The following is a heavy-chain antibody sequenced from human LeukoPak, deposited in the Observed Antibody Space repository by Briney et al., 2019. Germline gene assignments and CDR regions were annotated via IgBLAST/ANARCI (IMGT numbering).Heavy chain of an antibody. CDR1: GFTFSNYA. CDR2: ISGSGDST. CDR3: AKGDLSSGWLS. V-gene: IGHV3-23*01. J-gene: IGHJ5*02. D-gene: IGHD6-19*01. Sequence: PGGSLRLSCAASGFTFSNYAMSWVRQAPGQGLEWVSAISGSGDSTYYADSVKGRFTISRDSSKNTLFLQMNSLRADDTAVYYCAKGDLSSGWLSWGQGTLVTVSS.